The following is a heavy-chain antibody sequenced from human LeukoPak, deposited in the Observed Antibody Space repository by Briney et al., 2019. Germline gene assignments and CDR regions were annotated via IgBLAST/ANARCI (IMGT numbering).Heavy chain of an antibody. Sequence: ASVKVSCKVSGYTLTELSMHWVRQAPGKGLEWMGGFDPEDGETIYAQKFQGRVTMTEDTSTDTAYTELSSLRSEDTAVYYCATDLEGIRTFDYWGQGTLVTVSS. CDR3: ATDLEGIRTFDY. J-gene: IGHJ4*02. V-gene: IGHV1-24*01. CDR1: GYTLTELS. CDR2: FDPEDGET. D-gene: IGHD1-1*01.